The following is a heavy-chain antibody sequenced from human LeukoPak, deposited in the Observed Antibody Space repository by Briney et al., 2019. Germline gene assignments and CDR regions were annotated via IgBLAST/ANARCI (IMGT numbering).Heavy chain of an antibody. Sequence: GGSLRLSCAASGFTFSNFAMSWVRQSPGKGLECVSAITDSGDSTVYADSVKGRFTISRDNSKSTVYLQMNSLRAEDTAVYYCTTGIAAAGILHWGQGTLVTVSS. D-gene: IGHD6-13*01. CDR3: TTGIAAAGILH. V-gene: IGHV3-23*01. CDR2: ITDSGDST. CDR1: GFTFSNFA. J-gene: IGHJ4*02.